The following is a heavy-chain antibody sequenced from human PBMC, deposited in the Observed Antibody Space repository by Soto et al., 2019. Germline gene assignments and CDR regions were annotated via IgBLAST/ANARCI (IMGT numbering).Heavy chain of an antibody. CDR1: GFTVSSNY. V-gene: IGHV3-53*02. D-gene: IGHD6-13*01. Sequence: EVQLVETGGGLIQPGGSLRLSCAASGFTVSSNYMSWVRQAPGKGLEWVSVIYSGGSTYYADSVKGRFTISRDNSKNTLYLQMNSLRAEDTAVYYSAGPLLLQQLEQSPRLRNYYYYGMDVWGQGTTVTVSS. J-gene: IGHJ6*02. CDR2: IYSGGST. CDR3: AGPLLLQQLEQSPRLRNYYYYGMDV.